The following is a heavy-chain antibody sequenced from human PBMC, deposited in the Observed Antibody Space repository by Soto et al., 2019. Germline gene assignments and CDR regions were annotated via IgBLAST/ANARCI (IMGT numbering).Heavy chain of an antibody. V-gene: IGHV4-34*01. CDR2: INHSGST. CDR3: ARQMYYGSGSYYPKYYYYYYGMDV. CDR1: GGSFSGYY. Sequence: SETLSLTCAVYGGSFSGYYWSWIRQPPGKGLEWIGEINHSGSTNYNPSLKSRVTIPVDTSKNQFSLKLSSVTAADTAVYYCARQMYYGSGSYYPKYYYYYYGMDVWGQGTTVTVSS. J-gene: IGHJ6*02. D-gene: IGHD3-10*01.